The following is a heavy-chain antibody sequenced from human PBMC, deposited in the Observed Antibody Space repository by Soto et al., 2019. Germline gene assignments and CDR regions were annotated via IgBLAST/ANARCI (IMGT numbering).Heavy chain of an antibody. V-gene: IGHV1-46*01. D-gene: IGHD2-15*01. CDR3: ARGGFETRQGVTIEVVAATDRLDV. Sequence: ASVKVSCKASGYTFSTYYLHWVRLAPGQGLEWMGMINPSGGSTTYAQKFQDRVTMTGDKSTSSLHMELSKLRFEDTAVYYCARGGFETRQGVTIEVVAATDRLDVWGKGPTVTVCS. J-gene: IGHJ6*03. CDR2: INPSGGST. CDR1: GYTFSTYY.